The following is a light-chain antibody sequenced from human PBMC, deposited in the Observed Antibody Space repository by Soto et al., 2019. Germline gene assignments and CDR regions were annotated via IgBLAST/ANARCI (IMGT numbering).Light chain of an antibody. Sequence: EIVLTQSPGTLSLSPGERATLSCRASQSINSNYLAWYQQKPGQAPRFIMYGASTRATGIPDRFSGSGSGIDFNHTVSRLEPEDFAVFYCQHYGGSPLITFGQGTRLEIK. CDR1: QSINSNY. V-gene: IGKV3-20*01. CDR3: QHYGGSPLIT. CDR2: GAS. J-gene: IGKJ5*01.